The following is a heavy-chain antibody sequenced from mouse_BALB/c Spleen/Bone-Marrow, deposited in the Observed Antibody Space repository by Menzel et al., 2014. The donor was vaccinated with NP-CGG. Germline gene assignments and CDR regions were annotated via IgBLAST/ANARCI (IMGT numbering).Heavy chain of an antibody. CDR1: GYTFTDHA. Sequence: VQLQQSGAKLVRPGVSVKISCKGSGYTFTDHAIHWVKRSHAKSLEWIGVISGYYGDAIYNQKFKGKATMTVDKSSSTAYMELARLTSEDSAIYYRARSVKVRNAMDYWGQGTSVTVSS. D-gene: IGHD2-14*01. J-gene: IGHJ4*01. CDR2: ISGYYGDA. V-gene: IGHV1S137*01. CDR3: ARSVKVRNAMDY.